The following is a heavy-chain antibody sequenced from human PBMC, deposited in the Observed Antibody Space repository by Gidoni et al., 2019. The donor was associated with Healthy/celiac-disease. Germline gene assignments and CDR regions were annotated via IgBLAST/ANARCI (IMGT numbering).Heavy chain of an antibody. CDR3: AKDLYSSSWSEYYYYGMDV. V-gene: IGHV3-43*02. D-gene: IGHD6-13*01. CDR1: GFTFDAYP. J-gene: IGHJ6*02. Sequence: EVQLVESGGGVVQPGGSLRPSCAASGFTFDAYPMHWVRQAPGKGLEWVSLISGDGGSTYYADSVKGRFTISRDNSKNSLYLQMNSLRTEDTALYYCAKDLYSSSWSEYYYYGMDVWGQGTTVTVSS. CDR2: ISGDGGST.